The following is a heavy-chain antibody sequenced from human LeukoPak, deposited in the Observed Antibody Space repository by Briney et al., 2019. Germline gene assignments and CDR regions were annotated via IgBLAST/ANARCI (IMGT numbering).Heavy chain of an antibody. Sequence: GASVKVSCKASGYTFTGYYMHWVRQAPGQGLEWMGWINPNSGGTNYAQKFQGRVTMTRDTSISTAYMELSRLRSDDTAVYYCARDRKVGAITLGYWGQGTLVTVSS. D-gene: IGHD1-26*01. J-gene: IGHJ4*02. CDR2: INPNSGGT. CDR3: ARDRKVGAITLGY. CDR1: GYTFTGYY. V-gene: IGHV1-2*02.